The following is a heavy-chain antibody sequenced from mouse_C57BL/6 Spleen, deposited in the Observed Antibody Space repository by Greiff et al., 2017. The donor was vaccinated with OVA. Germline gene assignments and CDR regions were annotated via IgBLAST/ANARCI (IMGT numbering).Heavy chain of an antibody. CDR1: GFTFSDFY. CDR2: SRNKANDYTT. CDR3: ARGVFYAMDY. J-gene: IGHJ4*01. V-gene: IGHV7-1*01. Sequence: EVKVVESGGGLVQSGRSLRLSCATSGFTFSDFYMEWVRQAPGKGLEWIAASRNKANDYTTEYSASVKGRFIVSRDTSQSILYLQMNALRAEDTAIYYCARGVFYAMDYWGQGTSVTVSS.